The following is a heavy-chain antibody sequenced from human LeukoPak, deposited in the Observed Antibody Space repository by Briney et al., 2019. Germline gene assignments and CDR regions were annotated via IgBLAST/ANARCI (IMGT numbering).Heavy chain of an antibody. Sequence: LPGGSLRLSCAASGFIFSSYAMHWVRQAPGKGLEWVAIVSYDGSNTYYADSVKGRFTISRDNSKNTLYLQMNSLRAEDTAVYYCAKWLRVATTYFDFWGQGTLVTVSS. J-gene: IGHJ4*02. CDR3: AKWLRVATTYFDF. V-gene: IGHV3-30*18. CDR1: GFIFSSYA. D-gene: IGHD5-24*01. CDR2: VSYDGSNT.